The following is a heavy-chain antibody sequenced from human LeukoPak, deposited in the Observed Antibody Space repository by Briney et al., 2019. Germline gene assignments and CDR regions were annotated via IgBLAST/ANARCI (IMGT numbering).Heavy chain of an antibody. J-gene: IGHJ4*02. Sequence: GGSLRLSCAASGFTFSSYAMHWVRQAPGKGLEWVAIIYSGGSTDHADSVKGRFTISRDNSKNTLYLQMSSLRAEDTALYYCARGYSYGDFDYWGQGTLVTVSS. CDR3: ARGYSYGDFDY. CDR2: IYSGGST. V-gene: IGHV3-53*01. D-gene: IGHD5-18*01. CDR1: GFTFSSYA.